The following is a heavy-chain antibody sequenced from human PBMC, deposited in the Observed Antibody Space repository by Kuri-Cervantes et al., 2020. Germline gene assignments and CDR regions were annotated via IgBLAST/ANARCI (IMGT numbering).Heavy chain of an antibody. CDR2: ISWNSGGV. V-gene: IGHV3-9*01. Sequence: SLKISCAASGFTFDDYAMHWVRQAPGKGLEWVSGISWNSGGVGYADSVKGRFTISRDNAKNSLYLQMNSLRAEDTALYYCAKDISGSSGYFDYWGQGTLVTVSS. D-gene: IGHD3-22*01. J-gene: IGHJ4*02. CDR1: GFTFDDYA. CDR3: AKDISGSSGYFDY.